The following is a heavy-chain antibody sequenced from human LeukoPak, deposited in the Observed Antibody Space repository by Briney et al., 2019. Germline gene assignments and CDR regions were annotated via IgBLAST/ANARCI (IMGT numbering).Heavy chain of an antibody. CDR3: ARRYGSGSSGTFDY. D-gene: IGHD3-10*01. CDR1: SGSVSSSNW. CDR2: IYHSGST. V-gene: IGHV4-4*02. Sequence: SETLSLTCAVSSGSVSSSNWWSWVRQPPGKGLEWIGEIYHSGSTNYNPSLKSRVTISVDKPNNQFSLRLDSVTAADTAVYYCARRYGSGSSGTFDYWGQGTLVTVSS. J-gene: IGHJ4*02.